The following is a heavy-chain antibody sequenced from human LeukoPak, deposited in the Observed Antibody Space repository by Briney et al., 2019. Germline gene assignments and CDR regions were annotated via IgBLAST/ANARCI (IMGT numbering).Heavy chain of an antibody. Sequence: GGSLRLSCAASGFTFSSYAMSWVRQAQGQGLEWVSAISGSGGSTYYADSVKGRFTISRDNSKNTLYLQMNSLRAEDTAIYYCARSLTTLTYEGYWGQGTLVTVSS. CDR3: ARSLTTLTYEGY. D-gene: IGHD1-1*01. CDR1: GFTFSSYA. CDR2: ISGSGGST. J-gene: IGHJ4*02. V-gene: IGHV3-23*01.